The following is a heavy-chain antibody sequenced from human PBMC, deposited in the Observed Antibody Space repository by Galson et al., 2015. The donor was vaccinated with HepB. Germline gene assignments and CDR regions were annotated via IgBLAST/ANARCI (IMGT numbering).Heavy chain of an antibody. V-gene: IGHV3-30*09. CDR1: AFTFSSHA. J-gene: IGHJ4*02. D-gene: IGHD3-22*01. CDR3: ARDHYYDSGGYRLDS. Sequence: SLRLSCAASAFTFSSHAMHWVRQAPGKGLEWVAVLSYDGSKQYYADSVRGRFAISRDNSKNMLYLQLNSLRPEDTAVYYCARDHYYDSGGYRLDSWGRGTLVTVSS. CDR2: LSYDGSKQ.